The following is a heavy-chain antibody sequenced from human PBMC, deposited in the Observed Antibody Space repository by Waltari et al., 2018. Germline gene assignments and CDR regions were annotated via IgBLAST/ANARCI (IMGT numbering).Heavy chain of an antibody. CDR2: IFSGGNT. J-gene: IGHJ4*02. CDR1: GFTVNNNY. Sequence: EVQLVESGGGLIQPGGSLRVSCAASGFTVNNNYMIWVRQAPGKGVEWVSLIFSGGNTFYADSVRGRFTISRDSSKNTLYLQMNSLRTEDTAVYYCASSPKEGYWGQGTLVTVSS. V-gene: IGHV3-53*01. CDR3: ASSPKEGY.